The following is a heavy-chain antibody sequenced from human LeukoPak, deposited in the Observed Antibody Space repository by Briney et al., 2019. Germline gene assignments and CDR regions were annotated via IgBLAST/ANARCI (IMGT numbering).Heavy chain of an antibody. V-gene: IGHV3-23*01. CDR2: ISGSGTDT. Sequence: PGGSLRLSCAASGHTLTNYAIHSVRQAPGKGLEWVSPISGSGTDTYYVDPVKGRFTISRDNSKYTLYLQMNSLRAEDTALYFCARPGAVCSSSSCYATYWGQGTLVTVSS. D-gene: IGHD2-2*01. J-gene: IGHJ4*02. CDR1: GHTLTNYA. CDR3: ARPGAVCSSSSCYATY.